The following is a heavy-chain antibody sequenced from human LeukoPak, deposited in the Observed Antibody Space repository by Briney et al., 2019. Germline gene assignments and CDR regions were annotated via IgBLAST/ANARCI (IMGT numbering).Heavy chain of an antibody. V-gene: IGHV1-2*02. CDR1: GYTFTGYY. CDR3: ARVKKQQLVSFPYY. J-gene: IGHJ4*02. CDR2: INPNSGGT. D-gene: IGHD6-13*01. Sequence: GASVKVSCKASGYTFTGYYMHWVRQAPGQGLEWMGWINPNSGGTNYAQKFQGRVAMTRDTSISTAYMELSRLRSDDTAVYYCARVKKQQLVSFPYYWGQGTLVTVSS.